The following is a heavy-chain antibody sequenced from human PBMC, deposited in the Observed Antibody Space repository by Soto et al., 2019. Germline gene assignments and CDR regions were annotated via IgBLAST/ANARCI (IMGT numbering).Heavy chain of an antibody. CDR1: GGTFSSLA. V-gene: IGHV1-69*06. Sequence: QVQLVQSGAEVKKPGSSVKVSCKVSGGTFSSLAISWVRQAPGQGLEWMGGLVPVFGTANYAQKFQGRVTITADTSTSTSYMELGSLRSEDTAVYYCARSPGVFDYWGQGTLVTVSS. CDR2: LVPVFGTA. CDR3: ARSPGVFDY. J-gene: IGHJ4*02. D-gene: IGHD3-10*01.